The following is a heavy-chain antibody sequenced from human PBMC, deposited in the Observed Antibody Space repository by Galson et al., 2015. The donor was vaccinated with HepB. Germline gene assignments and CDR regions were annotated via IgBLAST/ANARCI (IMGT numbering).Heavy chain of an antibody. V-gene: IGHV3-21*01. J-gene: IGHJ4*02. Sequence: SLRLSCAASGFTFSSYYMNWVRQAPGKGLEWVSSISSSSSYIYYVDSVKGRFTISRDNAKNSLYLQMNSLRAEDTAVYYCARDLISDVVVVDATVGSSLPPDCWGQGTLVTVSS. CDR2: ISSSSSYI. CDR1: GFTFSSYY. CDR3: ARDLISDVVVVDATVGSSLPPDC. D-gene: IGHD2-15*01.